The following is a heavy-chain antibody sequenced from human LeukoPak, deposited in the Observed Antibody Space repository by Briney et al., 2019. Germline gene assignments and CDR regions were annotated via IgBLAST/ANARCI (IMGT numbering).Heavy chain of an antibody. Sequence: SQALSLTCAISGDTVSSAAWNWIRQSPSRGLEWLGRTYYTSKWFDDYAASVKGRIAIKPDTSKNQFSLQLNSVTPEDTAVYYCATRPLVISVGDYWGQGTLVTVSS. CDR1: GDTVSSAA. CDR2: TYYTSKWFD. D-gene: IGHD6-19*01. CDR3: ATRPLVISVGDY. V-gene: IGHV6-1*01. J-gene: IGHJ4*02.